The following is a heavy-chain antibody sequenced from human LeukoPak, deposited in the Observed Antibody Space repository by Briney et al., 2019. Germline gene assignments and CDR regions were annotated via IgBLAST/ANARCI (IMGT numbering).Heavy chain of an antibody. CDR1: GDRFTNSR. D-gene: IGHD3-22*01. CDR3: ATLLLRATPYSPDF. V-gene: IGHV5-10-1*01. CDR2: IDPSDSYT. Sequence: GESLKISCKSSGDRFTNSRISWVRQMPGKGLEWMGRIDPSDSYTDYSPSFQGHVTFSADKSITTAYLQWSSLKASDTAMYYCATLLLRATPYSPDFWRQGTLVTVSS. J-gene: IGHJ4*02.